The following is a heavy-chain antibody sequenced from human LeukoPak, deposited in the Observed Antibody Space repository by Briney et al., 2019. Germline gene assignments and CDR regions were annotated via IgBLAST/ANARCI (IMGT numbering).Heavy chain of an antibody. CDR2: MYSRGGT. CDR1: GFTVSDNY. J-gene: IGHJ5*02. Sequence: GGSLRLSCAASGFTVSDNYMSWVRQAPGKGLEWVSVMYSRGGTYYANSVEGRFTFSRDISKNTLYLQMNGLRNEDTAMYYCARDAPQVPAAGVLASWGQGTLVIVSS. D-gene: IGHD6-13*01. CDR3: ARDAPQVPAAGVLAS. V-gene: IGHV3-53*01.